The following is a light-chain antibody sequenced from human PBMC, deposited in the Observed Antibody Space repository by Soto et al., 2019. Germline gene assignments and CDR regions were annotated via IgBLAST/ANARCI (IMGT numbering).Light chain of an antibody. V-gene: IGKV1-6*01. CDR2: AAS. CDR1: QGIRNG. J-gene: IGKJ1*01. Sequence: AIQMTQSPSSLSASVGDRVTITCRASQGIRNGLGWYQQKPGKAPKLLIYAASSLQSGVPSRFSGSGSGTDFTLTISSLQPEDFATYYCRQDYNYPHTFGQGTKVEIK. CDR3: RQDYNYPHT.